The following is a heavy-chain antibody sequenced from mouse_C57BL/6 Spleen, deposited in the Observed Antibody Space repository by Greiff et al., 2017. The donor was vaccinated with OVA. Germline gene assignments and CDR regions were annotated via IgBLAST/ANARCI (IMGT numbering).Heavy chain of an antibody. J-gene: IGHJ4*01. Sequence: VQLKQSGPELVKPGASVKISCKASGYSFTGYYMNWVKQSPEKSLEWIGEINPSTGGTSYNQKFKAKATLTVDKSSSTAYMQLKRLTSEDSAVYYGARRTTAVATRAMDYWGQGTSVTVSS. CDR3: ARRTTAVATRAMDY. CDR2: INPSTGGT. V-gene: IGHV1-42*01. CDR1: GYSFTGYY. D-gene: IGHD1-1*01.